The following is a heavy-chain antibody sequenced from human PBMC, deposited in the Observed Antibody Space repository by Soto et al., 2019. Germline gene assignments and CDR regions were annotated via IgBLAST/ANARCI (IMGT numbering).Heavy chain of an antibody. CDR3: AREGGSGWYGFGY. V-gene: IGHV4-39*07. CDR2: IYYSGST. CDR1: GGSISSSSYY. J-gene: IGHJ4*02. D-gene: IGHD6-19*01. Sequence: PSETLSLTCTVSGGSISSSSYYWGWIRQPPGKGLEWIGSIYYSGSTYYNPSLKSRVTISVDTSKNQFSLKLNSMTAEDTAVYYCAREGGSGWYGFGYWGQGTLVTVSS.